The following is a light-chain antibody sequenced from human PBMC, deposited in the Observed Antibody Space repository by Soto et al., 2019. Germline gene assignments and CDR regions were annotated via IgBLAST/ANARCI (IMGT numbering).Light chain of an antibody. V-gene: IGKV1-27*01. CDR2: AAS. Sequence: DIQMTQSPSSLSASVGDRVTITCRASQGISNYLAWYQQKPGTVPKLLIYAASTLQSGVPSRFSGSGSGTDFTLTISSLQTEDLATYCCQKYNSVPWTFGQGTKVQIK. CDR1: QGISNY. CDR3: QKYNSVPWT. J-gene: IGKJ1*01.